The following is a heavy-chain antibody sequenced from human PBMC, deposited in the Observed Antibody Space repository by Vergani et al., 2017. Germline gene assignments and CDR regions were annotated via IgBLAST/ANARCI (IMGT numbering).Heavy chain of an antibody. J-gene: IGHJ5*02. CDR3: ARSHGYCSSTSCYTDNWFDP. Sequence: EVQLVQSGAEVKKPGASLKISCKGSGYSFTSYWIGWVRQMPGKGLEGMGIIYPGDSDTRYSPSFQGQVTISADKSISTAYLQWSSLKASDTAMYYCARSHGYCSSTSCYTDNWFDPWGQGTLVTVSS. V-gene: IGHV5-51*03. CDR2: IYPGDSDT. CDR1: GYSFTSYW. D-gene: IGHD2-2*02.